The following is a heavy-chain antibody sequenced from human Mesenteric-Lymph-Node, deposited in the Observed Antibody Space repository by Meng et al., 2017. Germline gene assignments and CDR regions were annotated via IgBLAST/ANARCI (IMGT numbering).Heavy chain of an antibody. D-gene: IGHD5-24*01. Sequence: GGSLRLSCAASGFTFSDYAMTWVRQAPGKGLEWVSTLSGNDAGTYYAVSVKGRFTISRDNSKSTLYLQMNSLRAEDTAVYYCAKAQDGYKFYYYGMDVWGQGTAVTVSS. CDR2: LSGNDAGT. CDR3: AKAQDGYKFYYYGMDV. CDR1: GFTFSDYA. V-gene: IGHV3-23*01. J-gene: IGHJ6*02.